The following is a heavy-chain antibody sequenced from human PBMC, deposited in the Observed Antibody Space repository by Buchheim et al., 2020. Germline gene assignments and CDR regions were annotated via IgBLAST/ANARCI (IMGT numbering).Heavy chain of an antibody. V-gene: IGHV4-31*03. CDR3: ARVQAGVPYYYDSSGFDP. Sequence: QVQLRESGPGLVKPSETLSLTCTVSGDSISSDDCYWSWIRQHPGKGLEWIGYISSSGNTYYNPSLKSRVTISIDTSQNHFPLKLRSVTAADTAVYYCARVQAGVPYYYDSSGFDPWGQGAL. D-gene: IGHD3-22*01. J-gene: IGHJ5*02. CDR2: ISSSGNT. CDR1: GDSISSDDCY.